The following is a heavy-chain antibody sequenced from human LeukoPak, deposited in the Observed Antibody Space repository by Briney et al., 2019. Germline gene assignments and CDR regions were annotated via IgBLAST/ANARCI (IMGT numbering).Heavy chain of an antibody. CDR3: ARDRRATPMYFFDF. CDR2: IYENGGTT. Sequence: PGGSLRLSCVGSGFTFRSHAMSWVRQAPEKGLEFVSGIYENGGTTYYADSVKGRFTISRDNSKNMLYLQMNSLRDDDTGVYYCARDRRATPMYFFDFWGQGTPVTVSS. D-gene: IGHD2-15*01. V-gene: IGHV3-23*01. J-gene: IGHJ4*02. CDR1: GFTFRSHA.